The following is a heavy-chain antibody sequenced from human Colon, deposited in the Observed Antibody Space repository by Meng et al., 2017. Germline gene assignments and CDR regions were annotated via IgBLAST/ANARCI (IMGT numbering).Heavy chain of an antibody. CDR2: ITKDGDSK. J-gene: IGHJ6*02. Sequence: GESLKISCVGSGFTFSDYWIHWVRQVPGSGPVWVSRITKDGDSKSYADFVKGRFIISRNNIKKTVYLEMNSLRDDDTATYYCVRDFGVVRGVARRGFFDGMDVWGQGTTVTVSS. CDR3: VRDFGVVRGVARRGFFDGMDV. D-gene: IGHD3-10*02. CDR1: GFTFSDYW. V-gene: IGHV3-74*01.